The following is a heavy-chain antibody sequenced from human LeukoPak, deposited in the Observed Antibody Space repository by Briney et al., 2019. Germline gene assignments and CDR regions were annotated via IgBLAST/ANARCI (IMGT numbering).Heavy chain of an antibody. CDR1: GYTFTGHG. V-gene: IGHV1-18*01. CDR3: ARDWGILTGYDHFDY. Sequence: GASVKVSCKASGYTFTGHGISWVRQAPGQGLEWVGWISGHNGDTNYAQKVQGRVTMTTDTSTSTAYMEVRSLRSDDTALYYCARDWGILTGYDHFDYWGQGTLVTVSS. D-gene: IGHD3-9*01. J-gene: IGHJ4*02. CDR2: ISGHNGDT.